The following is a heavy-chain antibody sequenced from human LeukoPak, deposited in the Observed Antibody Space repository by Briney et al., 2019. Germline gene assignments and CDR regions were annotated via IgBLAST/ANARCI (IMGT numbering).Heavy chain of an antibody. J-gene: IGHJ4*02. V-gene: IGHV3-30*18. Sequence: GGSLRLSSAASGFTFSSYGMHWVRQAPGKGLEWVAVISYDGSNKYYADSVKGRFTISRDNSKNTLYLQMNSLRAEDTAVYYCAKQRGYSYGYEYWGQGTLVTVSS. CDR2: ISYDGSNK. CDR3: AKQRGYSYGYEY. CDR1: GFTFSSYG. D-gene: IGHD5-18*01.